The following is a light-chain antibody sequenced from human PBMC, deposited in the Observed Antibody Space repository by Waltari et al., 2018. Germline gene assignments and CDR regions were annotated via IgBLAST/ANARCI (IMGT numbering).Light chain of an antibody. CDR2: DTS. V-gene: IGKV3-11*01. CDR1: HSITNY. CDR3: QQRSNWPRA. Sequence: IVLPQSSATPSSFPGKRAITSCRASHSITNYLAWYQQQPGQAPRLLIYDTSNSATGISARFSGSGYETDFTLTIINLEPEDFGIYYCQQRSNWPRAFGGGTKVEIK. J-gene: IGKJ4*01.